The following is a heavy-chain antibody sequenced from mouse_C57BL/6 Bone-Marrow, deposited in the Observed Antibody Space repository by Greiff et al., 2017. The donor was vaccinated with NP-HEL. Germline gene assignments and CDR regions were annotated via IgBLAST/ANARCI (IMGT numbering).Heavy chain of an antibody. CDR2: IDPSDSYT. Sequence: QVQLQQPGAELVMPGASVKLSCKASGYTFTSYWMHWVKQRPGPGLEWIGEIDPSDSYTNYNQKFKGKSTLTVDKSSSTAYMQLSSLTSEDSAVYYCARGVYDYDLDYWGQGTTLTVSS. V-gene: IGHV1-69*01. D-gene: IGHD2-4*01. CDR1: GYTFTSYW. CDR3: ARGVYDYDLDY. J-gene: IGHJ2*01.